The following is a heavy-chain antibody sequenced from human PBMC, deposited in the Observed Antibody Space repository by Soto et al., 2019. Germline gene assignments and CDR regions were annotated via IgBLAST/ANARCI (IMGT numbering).Heavy chain of an antibody. J-gene: IGHJ5*02. V-gene: IGHV1-69*01. CDR1: GGTFSSYA. CDR2: IIPIFGTA. D-gene: IGHD6-19*01. CDR3: ARENIGSGSPGGGWFDP. Sequence: QVQLVQSGAEVKKPGSSVKVSCKASGGTFSSYAISWVRQAPGQGLEWMGGIIPIFGTANYAQKFQGRVTITADESTSTAYMELSSLRSEDTAVYYCARENIGSGSPGGGWFDPWGQGTLVTVSS.